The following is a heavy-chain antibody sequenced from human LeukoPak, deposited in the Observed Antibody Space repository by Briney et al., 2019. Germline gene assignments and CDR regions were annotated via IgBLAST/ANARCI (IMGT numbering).Heavy chain of an antibody. Sequence: SETLSLTCAVYGGSFSGYYWSWIRQPPGKGLEWIGEINHSGSTNYNPSLKSRVTISVDTSKNQFSLELSSVTAADTAVYYCARVRYSSSWYGVDYWGQGTLVTVSS. CDR2: INHSGST. CDR3: ARVRYSSSWYGVDY. CDR1: GGSFSGYY. D-gene: IGHD6-13*01. J-gene: IGHJ4*02. V-gene: IGHV4-34*01.